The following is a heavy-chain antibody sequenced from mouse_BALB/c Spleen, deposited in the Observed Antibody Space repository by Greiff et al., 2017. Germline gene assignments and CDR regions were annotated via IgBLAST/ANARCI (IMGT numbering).Heavy chain of an antibody. J-gene: IGHJ4*01. CDR3: AERSYAMDY. Sequence: DVKLQESGAELVKPGASVKLSCTASGFNIKDTYMHWVKQRPEQGLEWIGRIDPANGNTKYDPKFQGKATITADTSSNTAYLQLSSLTSEDTAVYYCAERSYAMDYWGQGTSVTVSS. V-gene: IGHV14-3*02. CDR1: GFNIKDTY. CDR2: IDPANGNT.